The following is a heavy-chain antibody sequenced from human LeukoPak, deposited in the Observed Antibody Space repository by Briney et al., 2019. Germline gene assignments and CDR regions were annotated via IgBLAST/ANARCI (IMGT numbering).Heavy chain of an antibody. J-gene: IGHJ6*02. CDR1: GGSISSYY. D-gene: IGHD4-17*01. CDR3: ASTTVTTKRGPSYYYGMDV. CDR2: IYYSGST. Sequence: SETLSLTCTVSGGSISSYYWSWIRQPPGKGLEWIGYIYYSGSTNYNPSLKSRVTISVDTSKNQFSLKLSSVTAADTAVYYCASTTVTTKRGPSYYYGMDVWGQGTTVTVSS. V-gene: IGHV4-59*08.